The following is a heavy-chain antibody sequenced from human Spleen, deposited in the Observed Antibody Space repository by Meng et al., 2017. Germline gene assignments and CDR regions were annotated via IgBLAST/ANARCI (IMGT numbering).Heavy chain of an antibody. CDR2: IYYSGST. CDR3: AREVGKATAGGGYWYFDI. Sequence: QVHFDDSAPGLVMTSPALSPNCTVSGCAISSSSTYWRWISQPPGKGLDWIVTIYYSGSTYYTPSLKSRVTISVDTSKIHFSLKLSSVTAADAAVYFCAREVGKATAGGGYWYFDIWGRGTLVTVSS. CDR1: GCAISSSSTY. D-gene: IGHD6-13*01. J-gene: IGHJ2*01. V-gene: IGHV4-39*07.